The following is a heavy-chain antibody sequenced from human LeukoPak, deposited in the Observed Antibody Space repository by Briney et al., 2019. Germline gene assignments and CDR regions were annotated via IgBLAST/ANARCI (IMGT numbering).Heavy chain of an antibody. Sequence: ASVKVSCKASGYTFTSYGISWARQAPGQGLEWMGWISAYNGNTNYAQKLQGRVTMTTDTSTSTAYMELRSLRSDDTAVYYCASPSSSPADDYYYYMDVWGKGTTVTVSS. V-gene: IGHV1-18*01. CDR2: ISAYNGNT. J-gene: IGHJ6*03. CDR3: ASPSSSPADDYYYYMDV. CDR1: GYTFTSYG. D-gene: IGHD6-6*01.